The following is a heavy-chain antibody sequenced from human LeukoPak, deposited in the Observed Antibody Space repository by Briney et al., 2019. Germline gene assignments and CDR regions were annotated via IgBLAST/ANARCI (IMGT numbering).Heavy chain of an antibody. Sequence: GGSLRLSCAASGFTFSSYSMNWVRQAPGKGLEWVSSISSSSSYIYYADSVKGRFTISRDNSKNTLYLQMNSLRAEDTAVYYCARGPYYYDSSGYYYGYYFDYWGQGTLVTVSS. V-gene: IGHV3-21*04. D-gene: IGHD3-22*01. CDR3: ARGPYYYDSSGYYYGYYFDY. J-gene: IGHJ4*02. CDR1: GFTFSSYS. CDR2: ISSSSSYI.